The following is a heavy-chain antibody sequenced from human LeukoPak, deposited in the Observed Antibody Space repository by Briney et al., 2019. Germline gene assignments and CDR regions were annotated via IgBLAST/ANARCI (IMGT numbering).Heavy chain of an antibody. CDR3: ARGNRIAVAGYFDY. Sequence: GGTLRLSCAASGFTFSSYAMHWVRQAPGKGLEYASAISSNGGSTYYANSMKGRFTISRDNSKNTLYLQMGSLRAEDMGVYYCARGNRIAVAGYFDYWGQGTLVTVSS. D-gene: IGHD6-19*01. J-gene: IGHJ4*02. V-gene: IGHV3-64*01. CDR1: GFTFSSYA. CDR2: ISSNGGST.